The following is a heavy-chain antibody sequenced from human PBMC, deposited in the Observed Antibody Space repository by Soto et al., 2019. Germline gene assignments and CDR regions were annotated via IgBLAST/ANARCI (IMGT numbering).Heavy chain of an antibody. V-gene: IGHV4-4*07. CDR1: GGSIYTYS. CDR2: IYSSGSA. D-gene: IGHD1-26*01. Sequence: SETLSLTCTVSGGSIYTYSWPLLRQPAGKGLEWIGRIYSSGSANYNPSRKSRVSMSVDTSKNQFSLKLNSVTAADTAVYYCATIVGANDYWGQGALVTVSS. J-gene: IGHJ4*02. CDR3: ATIVGANDY.